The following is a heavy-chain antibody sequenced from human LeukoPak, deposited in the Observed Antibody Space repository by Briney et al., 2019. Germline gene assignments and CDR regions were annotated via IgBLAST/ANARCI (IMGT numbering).Heavy chain of an antibody. CDR2: IKQGGSDK. D-gene: IGHD6-6*01. CDR3: ARVSSSMGGAADY. J-gene: IGHJ4*02. CDR1: EFSFKNYW. V-gene: IGHV3-7*01. Sequence: GGSLRLSCAASEFSFKNYWMSWVRQAPGKGLEWVANIKQGGSDKYYVDSVKGRFTISRDNAKNSVYLEMNSLRAEDTAVYYCARVSSSMGGAADYWGQGTLVTVSS.